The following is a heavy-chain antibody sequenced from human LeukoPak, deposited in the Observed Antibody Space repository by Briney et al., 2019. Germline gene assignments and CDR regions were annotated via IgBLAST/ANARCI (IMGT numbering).Heavy chain of an antibody. CDR1: GFTFSSYA. J-gene: IGHJ6*04. CDR2: ISGSGGST. Sequence: PGGSLRLPCAASGFTFSSYAMSWVRQAPGKGLEWVSAISGSGGSTYYADSVKGRFTISRDNSKNTLYLQMNSLRAEDTAVYYCANNPCSSTSCPGGYYYYGMDVWGKGTTVTVSS. CDR3: ANNPCSSTSCPGGYYYYGMDV. D-gene: IGHD2-2*01. V-gene: IGHV3-23*01.